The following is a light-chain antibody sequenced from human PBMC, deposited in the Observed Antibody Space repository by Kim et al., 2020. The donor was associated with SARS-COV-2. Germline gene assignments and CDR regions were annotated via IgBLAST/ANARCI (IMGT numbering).Light chain of an antibody. J-gene: IGKJ1*01. V-gene: IGKV1-27*01. Sequence: ASVEDRVTITCRTSQGISNSLAWYQQKPGKVPKVLIYDASALHSGVPSRFSGSGSGTDFTLTISSLQPEDAATYYCQKYNAAPWTFGQGTKVDIK. CDR1: QGISNS. CDR2: DAS. CDR3: QKYNAAPWT.